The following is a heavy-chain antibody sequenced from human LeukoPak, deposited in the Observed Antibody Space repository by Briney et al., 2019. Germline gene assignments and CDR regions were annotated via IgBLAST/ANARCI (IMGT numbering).Heavy chain of an antibody. D-gene: IGHD6-13*01. V-gene: IGHV3-48*04. J-gene: IGHJ5*02. Sequence: GGSLRLSCAASGFTFSTYSMNWVRQAPGKGLEWVSYISNTGSPIYYADSVKGRFSISRDNARNSLYLQMNSLRGEDTAVYYCTRTVYSTTWERWFDPWGQGTLVTASS. CDR2: ISNTGSPI. CDR1: GFTFSTYS. CDR3: TRTVYSTTWERWFDP.